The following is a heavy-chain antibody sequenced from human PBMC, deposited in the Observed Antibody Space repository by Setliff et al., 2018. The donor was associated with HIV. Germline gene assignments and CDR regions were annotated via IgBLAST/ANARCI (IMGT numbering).Heavy chain of an antibody. CDR1: GFMFSSHG. CDR2: IRADGINK. V-gene: IGHV3-30*02. D-gene: IGHD3-22*01. Sequence: GGSLRLSCVASGFMFSSHGMHWVRQAPGKGLECLAFIRADGINKCHADSVKGRFTISRDNSKNTLYLEMNNLRTEDTAVYYCAKDISGYSYWGQGTLVTVSS. J-gene: IGHJ4*02. CDR3: AKDISGYSY.